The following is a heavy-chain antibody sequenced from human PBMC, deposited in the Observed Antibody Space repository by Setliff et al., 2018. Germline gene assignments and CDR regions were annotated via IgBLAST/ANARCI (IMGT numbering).Heavy chain of an antibody. D-gene: IGHD3-3*01. CDR2: INPNSGGT. V-gene: IGHV1-2*04. J-gene: IGHJ4*02. CDR3: ARGRDFWSDYLVY. CDR1: GYTFTGYY. Sequence: ASVKVSCKASGYTFTGYYMHWVRQAPGQGLEWMGWINPNSGGTNYAQKFQGWVTMTRDTSISTAYMELSRLRSDDTAVYYCARGRDFWSDYLVYWGQGTLVTVSS.